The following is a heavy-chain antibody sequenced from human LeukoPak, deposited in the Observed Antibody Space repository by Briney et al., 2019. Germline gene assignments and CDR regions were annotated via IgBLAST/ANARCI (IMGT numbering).Heavy chain of an antibody. CDR1: GGSISSYY. D-gene: IGHD3-3*01. CDR2: IYYSGST. V-gene: IGHV4-59*01. Sequence: SETLSLTCTVSGGSISSYYWSWIRQPPGKGLEWIGYIYYSGSTNYNPSLKSRVTISVDTSKNQFSLRLSSVTAADTAVYYCARTRYYDFWSGYYTGISTGLCYYYGMDVWGQGTTVTVSS. CDR3: ARTRYYDFWSGYYTGISTGLCYYYGMDV. J-gene: IGHJ6*02.